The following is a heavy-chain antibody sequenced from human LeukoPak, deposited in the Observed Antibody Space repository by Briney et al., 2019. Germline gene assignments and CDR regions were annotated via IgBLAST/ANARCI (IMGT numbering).Heavy chain of an antibody. CDR2: INHSGST. CDR1: GGSFSGYY. J-gene: IGHJ4*02. Sequence: SETLSLTCAVYGGSFSGYYWSWIRQPPGKGLEWIGEINHSGSTNYNPSLKGRVTISVDTSKNQFSLKLSSVTAADTAVYYCARRGLIAAAGTSRVFDYWGQGTLVTVSS. D-gene: IGHD6-13*01. V-gene: IGHV4-34*01. CDR3: ARRGLIAAAGTSRVFDY.